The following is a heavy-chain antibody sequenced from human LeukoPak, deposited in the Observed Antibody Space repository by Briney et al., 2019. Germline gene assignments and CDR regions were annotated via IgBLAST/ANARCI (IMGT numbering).Heavy chain of an antibody. D-gene: IGHD3-3*01. V-gene: IGHV3-30-3*01. J-gene: IGHJ4*02. CDR1: GFTFRNYA. Sequence: QPGGSLRLSCATSGFTFRNYAMHWVRQAPGKGLEWVAVILYDGSNKYTDSVKGRFTISRDNSKNTLYLQMNSLRAEDTAVYYCATDRGWRTSGYYLYYFEYWGQGTLVTFSS. CDR2: ILYDGSNK. CDR3: ATDRGWRTSGYYLYYFEY.